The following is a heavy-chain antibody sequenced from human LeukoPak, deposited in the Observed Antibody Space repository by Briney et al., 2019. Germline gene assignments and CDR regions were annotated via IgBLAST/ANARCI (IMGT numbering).Heavy chain of an antibody. CDR3: ARVYYDTAFDI. CDR2: INTNTGNP. D-gene: IGHD3-22*01. J-gene: IGHJ3*02. CDR1: GYTFTSYA. V-gene: IGHV7-4-1*02. Sequence: ASVKVSCKASGYTFTSYATNWGRQAPGQGLEWMGWINTNTGNPTYAQGFTGRFVFSLDTSVSTAYLQISSLKAEDTAVYYCARVYYDTAFDIWGQGTMVTVSS.